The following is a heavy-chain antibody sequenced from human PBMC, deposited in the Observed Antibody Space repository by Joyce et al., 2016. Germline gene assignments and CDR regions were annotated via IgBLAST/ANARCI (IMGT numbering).Heavy chain of an antibody. Sequence: QVQLVESGGGVVQPGRSLRLSCEASRYTFTKYAMHWVRQAPGRGLEWVAVISYHGHNNFYADSVRGRFTISRDNSENTVHLQMNSLRPDDTAVYYCVRDYDTSGYSGGFDYWGQGTLVTVSS. J-gene: IGHJ4*02. V-gene: IGHV3-30*01. CDR1: RYTFTKYA. D-gene: IGHD3-22*01. CDR2: ISYHGHNN. CDR3: VRDYDTSGYSGGFDY.